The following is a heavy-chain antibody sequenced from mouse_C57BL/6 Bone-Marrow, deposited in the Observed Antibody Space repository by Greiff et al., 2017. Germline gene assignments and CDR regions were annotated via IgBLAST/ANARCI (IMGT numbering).Heavy chain of an antibody. V-gene: IGHV7-3*01. CDR3: AGSMDY. J-gene: IGHJ4*01. CDR1: GFTFTDYY. CDR2: IRNKANGYTT. Sequence: EVQRVESGGGLVQPGGSLSLSCAASGFTFTDYYMSWVRQPPGKALEWLGFIRNKANGYTTESSAPVKGRFTISRDNSQSILYLQMNALRAEDSATYYCAGSMDYWGQGTSVTVSS.